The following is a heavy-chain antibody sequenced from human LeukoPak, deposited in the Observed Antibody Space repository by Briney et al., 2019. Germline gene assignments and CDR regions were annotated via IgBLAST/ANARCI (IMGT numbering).Heavy chain of an antibody. V-gene: IGHV3-7*01. D-gene: IGHD2-21*02. Sequence: PGGSLRLSCVASGFTFTKCAMSWVRQAPGKGLEWVANIKQDGSEKYYVDSVKGRFTISRDNAKNSLYLQMNSLRAEDTAVYYCARQGFRNGGNSDWGQGTLVTVSS. CDR3: ARQGFRNGGNSD. CDR1: GFTFTKCA. CDR2: IKQDGSEK. J-gene: IGHJ4*02.